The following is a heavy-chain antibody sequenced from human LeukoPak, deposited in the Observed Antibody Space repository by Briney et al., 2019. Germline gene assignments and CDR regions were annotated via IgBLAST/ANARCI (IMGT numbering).Heavy chain of an antibody. CDR1: GFTLSSYA. CDR2: ISGSGGST. V-gene: IGHV3-23*01. Sequence: GGSLRLSCAASGFTLSSYAMSWVRQAPGKGLEWASAISGSGGSTYYADSVKGRFTISRDNSKNTLYLQMNSLRAEDTAVYYCAKVGYDSSGYWTGGDAFDIWGQGTMVTVSS. J-gene: IGHJ3*02. D-gene: IGHD3-22*01. CDR3: AKVGYDSSGYWTGGDAFDI.